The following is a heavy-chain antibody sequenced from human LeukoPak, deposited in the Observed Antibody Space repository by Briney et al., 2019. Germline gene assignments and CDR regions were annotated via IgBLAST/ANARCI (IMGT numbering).Heavy chain of an antibody. CDR2: IKPNSGGT. D-gene: IGHD1-20*01. J-gene: IGHJ4*02. V-gene: IGHV1-2*02. CDR3: AGLPRYNWNEPLDY. CDR1: GYTFTDYY. Sequence: ASVKVSCKASGYTFTDYYIHWVRQAPGQGLEWMGCIKPNSGGTKYAQTFQGRVTMTGDTSINTAYMELGRLTYDDTAVYYCAGLPRYNWNEPLDYWGQGTLVTVSS.